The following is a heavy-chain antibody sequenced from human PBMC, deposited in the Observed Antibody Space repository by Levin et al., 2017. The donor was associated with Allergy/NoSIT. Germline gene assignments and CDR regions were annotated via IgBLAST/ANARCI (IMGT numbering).Heavy chain of an antibody. Sequence: GESLKISCAASGFIFGAYWMLWVRQVPGKGLVWVSRINGDGTITDYADSVKGRFTISRDNAKNTLYLQMNSLTAEDTAVYYCARSQFDLWGQGTLVTVSS. V-gene: IGHV3-74*01. CDR1: GFIFGAYW. J-gene: IGHJ4*02. CDR2: INGDGTIT. D-gene: IGHD3-9*01. CDR3: ARSQFDL.